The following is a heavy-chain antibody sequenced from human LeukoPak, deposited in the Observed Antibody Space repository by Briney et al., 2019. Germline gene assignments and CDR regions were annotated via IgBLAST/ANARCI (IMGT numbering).Heavy chain of an antibody. CDR3: ASLGYCSGGSCYPDAFDI. Sequence: RGESLKISCKGSGYSFTSYWIGWVRQMPGKGLEWIGIIYPGDSDTRYSPSFQGQVTISADKSISTAYLQWSSLKASDTAMYYCASLGYCSGGSCYPDAFDIWGQGTMVTVSS. CDR1: GYSFTSYW. J-gene: IGHJ3*02. CDR2: IYPGDSDT. D-gene: IGHD2-15*01. V-gene: IGHV5-51*01.